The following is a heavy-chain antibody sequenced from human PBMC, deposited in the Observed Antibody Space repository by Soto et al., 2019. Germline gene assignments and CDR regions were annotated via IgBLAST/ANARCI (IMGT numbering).Heavy chain of an antibody. V-gene: IGHV3-23*01. D-gene: IGHD6-13*01. Sequence: EVQLLESGGGLVQPGGSLRLSCAASGFTFSSYAMSWVRQAPGKGLEWVSAISGSGGSTYYADSVKGRFTISRDNSKNTLYLQMNSLRAEDTAVYYCAKDEGQYSSSWLLNGTTLYYFDYWGQGTLVTVSS. CDR3: AKDEGQYSSSWLLNGTTLYYFDY. CDR2: ISGSGGST. CDR1: GFTFSSYA. J-gene: IGHJ4*02.